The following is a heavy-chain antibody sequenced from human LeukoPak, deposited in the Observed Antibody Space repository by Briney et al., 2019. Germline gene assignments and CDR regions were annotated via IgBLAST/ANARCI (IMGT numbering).Heavy chain of an antibody. CDR2: ISYDGSNK. J-gene: IGHJ4*02. V-gene: IGHV3-30*18. D-gene: IGHD6-13*01. CDR3: AKDTEQLVYYFDY. Sequence: PGGFLRLSCAASGFTFSSYGMHWVRQAPGKGLEWVAVISYDGSNKYYADSVKGRFTISRDNSKNTLYLQMNSLRAEDTAVYYCAKDTEQLVYYFDYWGQGTLVTVSS. CDR1: GFTFSSYG.